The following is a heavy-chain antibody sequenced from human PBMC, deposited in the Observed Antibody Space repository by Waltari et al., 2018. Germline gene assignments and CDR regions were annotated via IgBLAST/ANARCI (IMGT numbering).Heavy chain of an antibody. Sequence: QVQLVQSGAEVKKPGASVKVSCKASGYTFTSYAMHWVRQAPGQRLEWMGWINAGNGNTKYSQKFQGRVTITRDTSASTAYMELSSLRSEDTAVYYCARSLPVGTIFGVVNFDYWGQGTLVTVSS. V-gene: IGHV1-3*01. CDR2: INAGNGNT. CDR3: ARSLPVGTIFGVVNFDY. J-gene: IGHJ4*02. D-gene: IGHD3-3*01. CDR1: GYTFTSYA.